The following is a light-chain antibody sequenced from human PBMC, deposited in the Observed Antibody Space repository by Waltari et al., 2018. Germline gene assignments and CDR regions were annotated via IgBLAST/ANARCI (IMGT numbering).Light chain of an antibody. CDR2: AAS. J-gene: IGKJ2*01. V-gene: IGKV1-39*01. CDR3: QQNYRTPYT. Sequence: DIQMTQSPSSLSASVGDRVTITFRASQSISSYLNWYQQKPGKAPKLLIYAASSLQSGVPSRFSGSGSGTDFTLTISSLQPEDFATYYCQQNYRTPYTFGQGTKLEIK. CDR1: QSISSY.